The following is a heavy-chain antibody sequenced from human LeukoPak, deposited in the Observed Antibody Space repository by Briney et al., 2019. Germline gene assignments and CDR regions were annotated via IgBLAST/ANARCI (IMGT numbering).Heavy chain of an antibody. CDR1: GFTFSNYW. J-gene: IGHJ4*02. CDR3: ARAPGPIDY. CDR2: INPDGSTA. V-gene: IGHV3-74*01. Sequence: GGSLRLSCAASGFTFSNYWMHWVRQDPGKGLVWVSFINPDGSTANYADSVKGRFTISRDNSKNTLYLQMNSLRAADTAVYYCARAPGPIDYWGQGTLVTVSS.